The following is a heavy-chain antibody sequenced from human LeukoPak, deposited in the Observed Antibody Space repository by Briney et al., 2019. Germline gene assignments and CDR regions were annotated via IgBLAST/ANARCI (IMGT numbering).Heavy chain of an antibody. V-gene: IGHV4-34*01. J-gene: IGHJ6*02. Sequence: SETLSLTCAVYGGSFSGYYWSWLRQPPGKGLEWIGEINHSGSTNYNPSLKSRVTISVDTSKNQFSLKLSSVTAADTAVYYCARGRGGCSSTSCYKMGYYYYGMDVWGQGTTVTVSS. CDR1: GGSFSGYY. CDR3: ARGRGGCSSTSCYKMGYYYYGMDV. D-gene: IGHD2-2*02. CDR2: INHSGST.